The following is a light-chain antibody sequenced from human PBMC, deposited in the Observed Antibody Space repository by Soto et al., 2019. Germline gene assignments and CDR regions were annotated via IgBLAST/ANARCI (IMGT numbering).Light chain of an antibody. Sequence: EILLTQSPGALSLSPGERATLSWRASQTASSGHLAWYQQKPGQAPRLLIYDASSRATGISDRFSGSGSGTDFTLTISRLEPEDFAVYYCQQYGRSPYTFGQGTKVDIK. J-gene: IGKJ2*01. V-gene: IGKV3-20*01. CDR1: QTASSGH. CDR2: DAS. CDR3: QQYGRSPYT.